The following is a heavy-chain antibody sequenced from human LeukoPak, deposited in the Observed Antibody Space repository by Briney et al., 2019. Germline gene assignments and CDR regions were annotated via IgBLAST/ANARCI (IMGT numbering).Heavy chain of an antibody. V-gene: IGHV4-38-2*01. J-gene: IGHJ4*02. CDR2: IYHSGST. CDR1: GYSISSGYY. D-gene: IGHD2-2*01. Sequence: PSETLSLTCAVSGYSISSGYYWGWIRQPPGKGLEWIGSIYHSGSTYYNPSLKSRVTISVDTSKNQFSLKLSSVTAADTAVYYCARVVAVVVPAAIDYWGQGTLVTVSS. CDR3: ARVVAVVVPAAIDY.